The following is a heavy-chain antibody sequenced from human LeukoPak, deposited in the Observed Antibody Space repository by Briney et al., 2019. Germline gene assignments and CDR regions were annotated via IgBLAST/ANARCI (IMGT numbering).Heavy chain of an antibody. J-gene: IGHJ4*02. Sequence: SGRSLRLSCAASGFTFEDHVMHWVRQAPGKGLEWVSSISWSGDRMGYAGAVKGRFTISRDNAKNSLFLQMNSLRVEDTALYYCAKDLGGSATTVWGQGTLVTVSS. V-gene: IGHV3-9*01. CDR2: ISWSGDRM. CDR1: GFTFEDHV. D-gene: IGHD2-2*01. CDR3: AKDLGGSATTV.